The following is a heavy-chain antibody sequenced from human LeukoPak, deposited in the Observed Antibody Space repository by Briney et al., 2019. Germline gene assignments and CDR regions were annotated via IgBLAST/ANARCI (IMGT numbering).Heavy chain of an antibody. D-gene: IGHD5-18*01. J-gene: IGHJ3*02. CDR3: ARVDSGQLWLVIYAFDI. V-gene: IGHV4-30-2*01. CDR1: GGSISSGGYS. Sequence: NPSQTLSLTCAVSGGSISSGGYSWSWIRQPPGKGLEWIGYIYHSGSTYYNPSLKSRATISVDRSKNQFSLKLSSVPAADTAVYYCARVDSGQLWLVIYAFDIWGQGTMVTVSS. CDR2: IYHSGST.